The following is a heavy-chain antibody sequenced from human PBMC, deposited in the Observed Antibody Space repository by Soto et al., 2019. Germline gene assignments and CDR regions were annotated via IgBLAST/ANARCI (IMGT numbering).Heavy chain of an antibody. Sequence: EVQLVESGGGLVQPGGSLRLSCEASGFSFSSYWMNWVRLAPGKGLEWVANINQDGSQKYSVNSVTGRFTISRDNAKNSLYLQMNSLRVEDTALYYCAGGVSWITTTWGQGTLVTVSS. J-gene: IGHJ5*02. CDR2: INQDGSQK. V-gene: IGHV3-7*04. CDR1: GFSFSSYW. CDR3: AGGVSWITTT. D-gene: IGHD1-1*01.